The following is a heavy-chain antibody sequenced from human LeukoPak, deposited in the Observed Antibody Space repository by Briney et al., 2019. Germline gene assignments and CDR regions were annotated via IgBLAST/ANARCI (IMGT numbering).Heavy chain of an antibody. CDR1: GGSISSSNYY. J-gene: IGHJ4*02. CDR2: IYYSENT. D-gene: IGHD3-10*01. CDR3: ARDRLLWFGELDF. V-gene: IGHV4-39*07. Sequence: SETLSLTCTVSGGSISSSNYYWGWIRQPPGKGLEWIGSIYYSENTYYNPSLKSRVTISVDMSKSQISLKLSSVTAADTAVYYCARDRLLWFGELDFWGQGTLVIVSS.